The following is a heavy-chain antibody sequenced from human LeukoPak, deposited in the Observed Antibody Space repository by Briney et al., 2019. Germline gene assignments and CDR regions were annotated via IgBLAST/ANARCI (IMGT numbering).Heavy chain of an antibody. CDR2: IYYSGST. V-gene: IGHV4-39*01. D-gene: IGHD3-9*01. CDR1: GDSIISSSYS. Sequence: PSETLSLTCTVSGDSIISSSYSWGWIRQPPGKDLEWIGNIYYSGSTYYNPSLKSRVTISVDTSKNQFSLKLSSVTAADTAVYYCARLPPYYDILTGYENWYFDLWGRGTLVTVSS. CDR3: ARLPPYYDILTGYENWYFDL. J-gene: IGHJ2*01.